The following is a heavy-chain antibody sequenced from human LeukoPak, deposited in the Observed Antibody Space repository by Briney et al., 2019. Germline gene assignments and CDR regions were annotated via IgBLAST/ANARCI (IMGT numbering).Heavy chain of an antibody. V-gene: IGHV3-66*04. D-gene: IGHD5-18*01. J-gene: IGHJ4*02. CDR2: IYSGGNT. CDR3: ARQQDTTNPGY. Sequence: PGGSLRLSCAASGVTVSSNYMNWVRQAPGKGLEWVSIIYSGGNTYYADSVKGRLTISRDNSKNTLYLQMNGLRAEDTAVYYCARQQDTTNPGYWGQGTLVTVSS. CDR1: GVTVSSNY.